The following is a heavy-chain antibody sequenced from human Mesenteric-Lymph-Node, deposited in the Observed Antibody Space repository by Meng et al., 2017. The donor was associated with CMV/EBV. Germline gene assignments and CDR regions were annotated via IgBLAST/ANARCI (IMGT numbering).Heavy chain of an antibody. CDR2: ISSSSSYI. D-gene: IGHD6-19*01. CDR1: GFTFSSYS. J-gene: IGHJ4*02. Sequence: GESLKISCAASGFTFSSYSMNWVRQAPGKGLEWVSSISSSSSYIYYADSVKGRFTISRDNAKNSLYLQMNSLRAEDTAVYYCAKEGTTYSSGWRHFDNWGQGTLVTVSS. V-gene: IGHV3-21*01. CDR3: AKEGTTYSSGWRHFDN.